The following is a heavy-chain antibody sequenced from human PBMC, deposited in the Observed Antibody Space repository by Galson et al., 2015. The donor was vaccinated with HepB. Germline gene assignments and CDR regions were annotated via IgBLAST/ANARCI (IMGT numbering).Heavy chain of an antibody. CDR2: VRHKARRYTT. CDR3: SRTLPGIDLDY. Sequence: LRLSCAASGFTFSDYYMEWVRQAPGKGLEWVGRVRHKARRYTTDYVASVEGRFTISRDDSKNSLYMQMDSLKTEDTAVYYCSRTLPGIDLDYWGQGTLVTVSS. D-gene: IGHD3-3*02. V-gene: IGHV3-72*01. J-gene: IGHJ4*02. CDR1: GFTFSDYY.